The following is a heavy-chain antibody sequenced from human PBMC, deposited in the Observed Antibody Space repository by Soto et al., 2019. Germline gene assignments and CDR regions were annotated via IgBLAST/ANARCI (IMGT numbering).Heavy chain of an antibody. D-gene: IGHD5-12*01. Sequence: SETLSLTCTVSGGSISSGVYYWSWIRQHPGKGLEWIGYIYYSGSTYYNPSLKSRVAISVDTSKNQFSLKLSSVTAADTAVYYCARGEGGYGGYSGYDYCYFDYWGQGTLVTVSS. J-gene: IGHJ4*02. CDR3: ARGEGGYGGYSGYDYCYFDY. CDR1: GGSISSGVYY. CDR2: IYYSGST. V-gene: IGHV4-31*03.